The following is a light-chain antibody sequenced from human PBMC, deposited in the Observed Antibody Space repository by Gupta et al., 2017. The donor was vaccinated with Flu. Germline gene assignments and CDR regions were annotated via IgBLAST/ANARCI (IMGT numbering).Light chain of an antibody. CDR1: QSVSSSY. V-gene: IGKV3-20*01. J-gene: IGKJ1*01. CDR3: QQYGSSPTWT. Sequence: EMVLTQSPGTLPLSPGERATLSCRASQSVSSSYLAWYQQKPGQAPRLLIYGASSRATGIPDRFSGSGSGADFTLTISRLEPEDFAVYYCQQYGSSPTWTFGQGTKVEIK. CDR2: GAS.